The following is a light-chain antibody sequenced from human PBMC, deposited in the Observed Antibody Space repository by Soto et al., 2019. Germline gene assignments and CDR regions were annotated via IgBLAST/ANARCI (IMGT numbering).Light chain of an antibody. CDR2: DVI. CDR3: ASYTPGPVI. J-gene: IGLJ2*01. Sequence: QSALTQPASVSGSPGQSITISCTGTSSDVGGYSYVSWYQQQPGKAPKLIIYDVISRPSGVSNRFSGSKSGGTASLTISGLQAEDEADYYCASYTPGPVIFGGGTKLTVL. V-gene: IGLV2-14*01. CDR1: SSDVGGYSY.